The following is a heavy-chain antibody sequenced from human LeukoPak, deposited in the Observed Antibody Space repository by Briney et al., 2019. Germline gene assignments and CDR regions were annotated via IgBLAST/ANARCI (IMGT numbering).Heavy chain of an antibody. J-gene: IGHJ3*02. D-gene: IGHD1-26*01. Sequence: ASVKVSCKASGYTFTSYYIYWVRQAPGQGLEWMGWINPNSGVTNYAQKFQGRVTMTRDTSISTAYMELSRLGSDDTAVYYCARDVGIVGALDIWGHGTRVTVSS. CDR3: ARDVGIVGALDI. CDR2: INPNSGVT. CDR1: GYTFTSYY. V-gene: IGHV1-2*02.